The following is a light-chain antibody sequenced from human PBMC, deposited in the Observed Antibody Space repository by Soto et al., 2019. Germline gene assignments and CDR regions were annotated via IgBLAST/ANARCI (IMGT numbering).Light chain of an antibody. CDR2: SNN. J-gene: IGLJ1*01. V-gene: IGLV1-44*01. CDR3: AAWDDSLNGRYV. CDR1: SSHIGSNT. Sequence: QPVLTQPPSASGSPGQRVIISCSGSSSHIGSNTVNWYQQLPGTAPKLLIYSNNQRPSGVPDRFSGSKSGTSASLAISGLQSEDEADYYCAAWDDSLNGRYVFGSGTEVTVL.